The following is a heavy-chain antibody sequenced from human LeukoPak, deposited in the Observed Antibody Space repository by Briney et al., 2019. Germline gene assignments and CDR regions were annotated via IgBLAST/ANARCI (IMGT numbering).Heavy chain of an antibody. Sequence: SETLSLTCAVYGGSFSGYYWSWIRQPPGEGLEWIGEINHSGSTNYNPSLKSRVTISVDTSKNQFSLKLSSVTAADTAVYYCARASTVLRAFDIWGQGTMVTVSS. J-gene: IGHJ3*02. CDR2: INHSGST. D-gene: IGHD4-17*01. CDR1: GGSFSGYY. V-gene: IGHV4-34*01. CDR3: ARASTVLRAFDI.